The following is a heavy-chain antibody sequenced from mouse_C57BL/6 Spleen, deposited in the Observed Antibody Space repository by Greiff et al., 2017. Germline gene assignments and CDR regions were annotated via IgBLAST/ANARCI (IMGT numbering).Heavy chain of an antibody. CDR3: ARWFYGNSFDY. D-gene: IGHD2-1*01. Sequence: VQLQQPGAELVRPGSSVKLSCKASGYTFTSYWMHWVKQRPIQGLEWIGNIDPSDSETHYNQKFKDKATLTVDKSSSTDYMQLSSLTSEDSAVYYCARWFYGNSFDYWGQGTTLTVSS. V-gene: IGHV1-52*01. CDR2: IDPSDSET. J-gene: IGHJ2*01. CDR1: GYTFTSYW.